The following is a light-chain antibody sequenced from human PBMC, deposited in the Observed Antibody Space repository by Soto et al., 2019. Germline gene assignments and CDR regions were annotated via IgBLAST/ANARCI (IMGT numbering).Light chain of an antibody. J-gene: IGLJ2*01. Sequence: QSVLTQPPSMSGAPGQRVTISCTGSSSNIGAGYDVHWYQQHPGTAPKLLIFDNNNRPSGVPDRFSGSKSDTSASLAITGLQAEDEADYYFQYFDTSLSGFVVFGGGTKLTVL. V-gene: IGLV1-40*01. CDR1: SSNIGAGYD. CDR3: QYFDTSLSGFVV. CDR2: DNN.